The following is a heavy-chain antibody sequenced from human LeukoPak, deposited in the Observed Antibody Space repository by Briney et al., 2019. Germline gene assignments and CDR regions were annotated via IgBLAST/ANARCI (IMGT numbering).Heavy chain of an antibody. D-gene: IGHD1-20*01. Sequence: PGGSLRLSCAASGFTFSSSWMSWVRQAPGKGLEWVANINQDGSEKYYVDSVKGRCTISRDNAKNSLYLQINSLRAEDTAVYYCARDEYNWNVDAFDIWGQGTMVTVSS. CDR3: ARDEYNWNVDAFDI. V-gene: IGHV3-7*01. CDR2: INQDGSEK. J-gene: IGHJ3*02. CDR1: GFTFSSSW.